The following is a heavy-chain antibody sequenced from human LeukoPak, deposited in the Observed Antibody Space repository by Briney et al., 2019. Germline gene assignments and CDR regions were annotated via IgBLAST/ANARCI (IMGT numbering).Heavy chain of an antibody. CDR2: IYYSGST. V-gene: IGHV4-59*01. D-gene: IGHD5-24*01. CDR1: GGSISSYY. J-gene: IGHJ4*02. CDR3: ASSGDGYNSGVFDY. Sequence: SETLSLTCTVSGGSISSYYWSWIRQPPRKELEWIGYIYYSGSTNYNPSLKSRVTISVDTSKNQFSLKLSSVTAADTAVYYCASSGDGYNSGVFDYWGQGTLVTVFS.